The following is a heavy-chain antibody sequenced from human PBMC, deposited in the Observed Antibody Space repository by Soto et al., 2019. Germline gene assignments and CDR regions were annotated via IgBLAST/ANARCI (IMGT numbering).Heavy chain of an antibody. CDR1: GFTFSSYS. D-gene: IGHD4-17*01. CDR3: ARDDPIVYGDYIPFDY. CDR2: IITISSSI. V-gene: IGHV3-21*01. Sequence: GGSLRLSCAASGFTFSSYSMNWVRQAPGKGLEWVSIITISSSIYYADSVKGRFTISRDNAKNSLYLQMNSLRAEDTAVYYCARDDPIVYGDYIPFDYWGQGTLVTVSS. J-gene: IGHJ4*02.